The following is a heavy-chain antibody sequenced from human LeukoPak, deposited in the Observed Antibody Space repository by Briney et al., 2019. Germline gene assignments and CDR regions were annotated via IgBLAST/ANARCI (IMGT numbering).Heavy chain of an antibody. CDR1: GGSISSSSYY. CDR2: IYYSGST. CDR3: ARASGAYCSGGSCYLGFDY. Sequence: PSETLSLTCTVSGGSISSSSYYWGWIRQPPGKGLEWIGYIYYSGSTNYNPSLKSRVTISVDTSKNQFSLKLSSVTAADTAVYYCARASGAYCSGGSCYLGFDYWGQGTLVTVSS. V-gene: IGHV4-61*05. J-gene: IGHJ4*02. D-gene: IGHD2-15*01.